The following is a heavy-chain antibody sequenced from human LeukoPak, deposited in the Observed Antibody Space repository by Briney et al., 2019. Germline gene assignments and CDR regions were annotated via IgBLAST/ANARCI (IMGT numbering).Heavy chain of an antibody. V-gene: IGHV3-33*01. J-gene: IGHJ4*02. CDR2: IWYDGSNK. CDR1: GFTFSSYG. CDR3: ARDDSLLWFGDLSGLFDY. Sequence: PGGSLRLSRAASGFTFSSYGMHWVRQAPGKGLEWVAAIWYDGSNKYYADSVRGRFTISRDNSKNTLYLQMNSLRAEDTAVYYCARDDSLLWFGDLSGLFDYWGQGTLVTVSS. D-gene: IGHD3-10*01.